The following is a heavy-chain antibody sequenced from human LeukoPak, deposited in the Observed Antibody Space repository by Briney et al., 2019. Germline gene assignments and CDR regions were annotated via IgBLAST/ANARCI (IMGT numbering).Heavy chain of an antibody. V-gene: IGHV3-48*04. Sequence: GGSLRLSCAGSGFTSRSYSMNWVRQAPGKGLEWDSYISSTSSTIYYADSVKGRFTISRDNAKDLLYLQMNSLRAEDTAVYYCARGGKTWAVSDYWGQGTLLTVSS. D-gene: IGHD6-19*01. CDR1: GFTSRSYS. J-gene: IGHJ4*02. CDR3: ARGGKTWAVSDY. CDR2: ISSTSSTI.